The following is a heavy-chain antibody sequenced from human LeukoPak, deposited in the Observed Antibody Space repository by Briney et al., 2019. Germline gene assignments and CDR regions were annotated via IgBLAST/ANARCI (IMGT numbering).Heavy chain of an antibody. CDR2: ISSSSSYI. Sequence: PGGSLRLSCEASGFTFSRYSLTWVRQAPGKGLEWVSSISSSSSYIYYADSVKGRFTISRDNAKNSLYLQMNSLRAEDTALYHCARQADTAMLIWSFTDYWGQGTLVTVSS. D-gene: IGHD5-18*01. CDR3: ARQADTAMLIWSFTDY. CDR1: GFTFSRYS. V-gene: IGHV3-21*01. J-gene: IGHJ4*02.